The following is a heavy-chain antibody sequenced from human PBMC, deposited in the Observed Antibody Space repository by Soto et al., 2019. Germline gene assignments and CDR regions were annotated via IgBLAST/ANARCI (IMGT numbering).Heavy chain of an antibody. J-gene: IGHJ4*02. Sequence: QVQLVQSGAEVKKPGSSVKVSCKASGGTFSSYAISWVRQAPGQGLEWMGRITAYGGNSNYAQKFQGRLTMTTDTPTSTAYMELRSLRSDDTAVYYCARDRVVPGPDYWGQGTLVTVSS. CDR1: GGTFSSYA. CDR3: ARDRVVPGPDY. D-gene: IGHD2-2*01. CDR2: ITAYGGNS. V-gene: IGHV1-18*01.